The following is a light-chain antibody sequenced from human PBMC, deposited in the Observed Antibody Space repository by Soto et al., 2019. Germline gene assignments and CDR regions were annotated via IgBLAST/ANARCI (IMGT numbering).Light chain of an antibody. Sequence: DIRMTQSPSSLSASVGDRVTITCQASQDIKSNLNWFQQKSGKAPRLLVYDASNLETGVTSRFSGSGSGTDFTFTLRSLPPKDTPTSFCQQYDNFPFTFGPGTKVDI. J-gene: IGKJ3*01. CDR3: QQYDNFPFT. CDR1: QDIKSN. V-gene: IGKV1-33*01. CDR2: DAS.